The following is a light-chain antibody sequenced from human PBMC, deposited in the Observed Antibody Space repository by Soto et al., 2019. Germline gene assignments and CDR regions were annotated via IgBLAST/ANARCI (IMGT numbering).Light chain of an antibody. J-gene: IGLJ7*01. Sequence: QSVLTQPPSASGTPGQRVTISCSGSSSNIGSNYVYWYQQLPGTPPKLLIYRNNQRPSGVPDRFSGSKSGTSASLAISGLRSEDEADYYCAAWDDSLSGAVFGGGTQLTVL. CDR2: RNN. CDR1: SSNIGSNY. V-gene: IGLV1-47*01. CDR3: AAWDDSLSGAV.